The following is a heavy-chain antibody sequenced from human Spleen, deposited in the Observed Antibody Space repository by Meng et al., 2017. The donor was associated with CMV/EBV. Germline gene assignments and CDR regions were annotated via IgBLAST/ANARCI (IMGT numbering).Heavy chain of an antibody. J-gene: IGHJ6*02. D-gene: IGHD3-10*01. CDR2: FDPEDGET. CDR3: ARESGSYYYYGMDV. V-gene: IGHV1-24*01. CDR1: GYTLTELS. Sequence: ASVKVSCKVSGYTLTELSRHWVRQAPGKGLEWMGGFDPEDGETIYAQKFQGRVTMTEDTSTDTAYMDLSSLRSDDTAVYYCARESGSYYYYGMDVWGQGTTVTVSS.